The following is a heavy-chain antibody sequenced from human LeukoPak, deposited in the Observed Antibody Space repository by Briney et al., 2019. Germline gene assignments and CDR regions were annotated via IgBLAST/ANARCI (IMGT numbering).Heavy chain of an antibody. V-gene: IGHV3-53*01. J-gene: IGHJ4*02. CDR2: LYSGGDT. CDR1: GFTVSSNY. Sequence: GGSLRLSCAASGFTVSSNYISWVRQAPGEGLEWVSILYSGGDTYYAASVKGRFTISRDNSKNTLYLQMNTLRAEDTAVYYCARGWPPPAAGFDYWGQGTLVTVSS. D-gene: IGHD6-13*01. CDR3: ARGWPPPAAGFDY.